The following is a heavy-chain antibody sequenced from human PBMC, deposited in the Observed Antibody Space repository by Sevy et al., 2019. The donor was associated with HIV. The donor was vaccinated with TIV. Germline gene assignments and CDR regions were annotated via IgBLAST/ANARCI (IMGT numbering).Heavy chain of an antibody. CDR2: IHLSGGT. CDR1: GGSISSSDSY. CDR3: ANKRGYSHGPFDY. Sequence: SETLSLTCTVSGGSISSSDSYWSWIRQPPGKGLEWIGYIHLSGGTYYNPFLKSRVAMSVDTSERQFSLRLSFMTAADTAVYYCANKRGYSHGPFDYWGQGALVTVSS. V-gene: IGHV4-30-4*01. D-gene: IGHD5-12*01. J-gene: IGHJ4*02.